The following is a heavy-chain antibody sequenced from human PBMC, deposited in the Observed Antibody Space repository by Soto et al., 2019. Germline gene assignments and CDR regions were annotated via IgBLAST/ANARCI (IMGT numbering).Heavy chain of an antibody. CDR3: ANTPRIYYDSSGYYLVDY. Sequence: SETLSLTCAVYGGSFSGYYWSWIRQPPGKGLEWIGEINHSGSTNYNPSLKSRVTISVDTSKNQFSLKLSSVTAADTAVYYCANTPRIYYDSSGYYLVDYWGQGTLVTVSS. V-gene: IGHV4-34*01. D-gene: IGHD3-22*01. CDR2: INHSGST. CDR1: GGSFSGYY. J-gene: IGHJ4*02.